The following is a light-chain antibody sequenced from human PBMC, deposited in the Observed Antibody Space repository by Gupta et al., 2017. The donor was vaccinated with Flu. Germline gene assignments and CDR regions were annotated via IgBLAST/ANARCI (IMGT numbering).Light chain of an antibody. J-gene: IGLJ3*02. Sequence: QSALTQPAPVPGSPGQSITISCTGTSSDVGGYNYVSWYQQHPGKAPKLMIYEVSNRPSGVSNRFSGSKSGNTASLTISGLQAEDEADYYCSSDTSSSTWVFGGGTKLTVL. CDR3: SSDTSSSTWV. CDR1: SSDVGGYNY. V-gene: IGLV2-14*01. CDR2: EVS.